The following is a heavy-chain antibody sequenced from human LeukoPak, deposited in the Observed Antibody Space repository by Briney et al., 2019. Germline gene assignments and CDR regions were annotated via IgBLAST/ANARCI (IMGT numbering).Heavy chain of an antibody. Sequence: PSDTLSLTCTVSGGSISSYYWSWLRQPAGKGLEWLGRIYTGGNTNYNPSLKSRVTLSVDKSKNQFSLKMSSVTAADTAVYFCARGSSSGWSRENYLDYWGQGTLVTVSS. V-gene: IGHV4-4*07. J-gene: IGHJ4*02. CDR3: ARGSSSGWSRENYLDY. D-gene: IGHD6-19*01. CDR2: IYTGGNT. CDR1: GGSISSYY.